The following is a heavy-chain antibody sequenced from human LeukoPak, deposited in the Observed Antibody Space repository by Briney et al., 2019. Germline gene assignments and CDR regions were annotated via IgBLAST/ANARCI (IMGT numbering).Heavy chain of an antibody. V-gene: IGHV3-7*01. CDR3: ARCSSRRSASDY. CDR2: IRQDGTEI. J-gene: IGHJ4*02. CDR1: GFTFSSHW. D-gene: IGHD3-10*02. Sequence: GGSLRLSCAASGFTFSSHWMIWVRQAPGKGLEWVANIRQDGTEIYYVDSVKGRFTISRENAKNSLYLQMNSLRADDTAVYYCARCSSRRSASDYWGQGTLVTVSS.